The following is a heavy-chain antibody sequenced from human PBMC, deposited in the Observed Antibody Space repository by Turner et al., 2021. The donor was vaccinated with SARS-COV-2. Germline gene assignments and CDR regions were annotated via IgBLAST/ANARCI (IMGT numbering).Heavy chain of an antibody. J-gene: IGHJ3*02. CDR3: AREIPIQRGAFDI. CDR2: IIPILGIT. D-gene: IGHD2-2*02. V-gene: IGHV1-69*10. Sequence: QFQLVQSGAEVKKPGSSVKVSCRASGGTFSSNAINWVRQAPGQGLEWMGGIIPILGITNYAQKFQGRVTITADKSTSTAYMELSSLRSEDTAVYYCAREIPIQRGAFDIWGQGTMVTVSS. CDR1: GGTFSSNA.